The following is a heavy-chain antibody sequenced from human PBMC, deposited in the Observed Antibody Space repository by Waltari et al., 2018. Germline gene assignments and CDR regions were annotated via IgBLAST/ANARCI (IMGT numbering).Heavy chain of an antibody. V-gene: IGHV4-39*07. CDR2: MFYRGST. Sequence: QLQLQESGPRLVKPAETLSLTCTVSGDSVSSGPYFWAWIRQPPGKGMEGLGSMFYRGSTYHNSSLNSRDTISVHTSKNQVSLQLKSLPDADTAVYFCARDRSGTINSFDPWGRGTLVTVSS. J-gene: IGHJ5*02. CDR3: ARDRSGTINSFDP. D-gene: IGHD1-26*01. CDR1: GDSVSSGPYF.